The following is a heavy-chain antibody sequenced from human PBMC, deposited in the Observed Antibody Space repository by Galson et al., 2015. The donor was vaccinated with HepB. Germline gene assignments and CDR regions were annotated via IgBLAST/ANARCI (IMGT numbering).Heavy chain of an antibody. Sequence: SLRLSCAGSGFTFSGSAMHWVRQASGKGLEWVGRIWSASYNYATAYTASAKGRFTLSRDDSKNTAFLQMNSLRTEDTAVYYCVRMGELSGYSSCWGQGTLVTVSS. CDR2: IWSASYNYAT. D-gene: IGHD3-22*01. CDR1: GFTFSGSA. CDR3: VRMGELSGYSSC. V-gene: IGHV3-73*01. J-gene: IGHJ4*02.